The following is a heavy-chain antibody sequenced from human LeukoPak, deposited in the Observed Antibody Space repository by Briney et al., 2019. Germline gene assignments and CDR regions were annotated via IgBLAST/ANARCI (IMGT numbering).Heavy chain of an antibody. Sequence: LETLSLTCTVSGGSISTSGYDWAWIRQPPGKGLEWMGSIHYGGNTHYNPSLESRLTISVDTSKNQFSLKLSSVTAADTAFYYCARRRTRPERFDYWGQGALVTVSS. CDR1: GGSISTSGYD. CDR3: ARRRTRPERFDY. J-gene: IGHJ4*02. CDR2: IHYGGNT. V-gene: IGHV4-39*01. D-gene: IGHD1-14*01.